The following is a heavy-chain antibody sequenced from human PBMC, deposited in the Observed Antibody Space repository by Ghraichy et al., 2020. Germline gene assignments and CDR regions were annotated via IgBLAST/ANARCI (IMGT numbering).Heavy chain of an antibody. D-gene: IGHD2-21*01. J-gene: IGHJ4*02. CDR1: GDSFSSFY. CDR3: ARVARGDVGWYYFDS. Sequence: SETLSLTCTVSGDSFSSFYWSWLRQPPGKGLEWIGYIYFYNSGGTNYNPSLKSRVTMSVDTSKKQFSLKLSSVTAADTAMYYCARVARGDVGWYYFDSWGQGTLVTVSS. CDR2: IYFYNSGGT. V-gene: IGHV4-59*01.